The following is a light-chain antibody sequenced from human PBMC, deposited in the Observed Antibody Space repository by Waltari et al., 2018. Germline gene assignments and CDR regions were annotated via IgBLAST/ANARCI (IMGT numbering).Light chain of an antibody. V-gene: IGLV2-23*02. CDR3: CSYATSSWV. CDR1: SSDVGSFNL. J-gene: IGLJ3*02. Sequence: QSALTQPASVSGSPGQSIPISCTGTSSDVGSFNLVSWYQQHPGKAPKLMIYVVTKRPSGVSNRFSGSKSGNTASLTISGLQAEDEADYYCCSYATSSWVFGGGTRLTVL. CDR2: VVT.